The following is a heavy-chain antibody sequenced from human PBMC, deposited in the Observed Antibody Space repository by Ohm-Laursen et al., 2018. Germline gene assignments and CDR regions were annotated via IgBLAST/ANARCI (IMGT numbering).Heavy chain of an antibody. V-gene: IGHV4-59*08. D-gene: IGHD1-26*01. Sequence: SETLSLTCIVSGGSISSYYWSWIRQPPGKGLEWIGYIYYSGSTNYNPSLKSRVTISVDTSKNQFSLKLSSVTAADTAVYYCARLVRHSGEGDYRGQGTLVTVSS. CDR2: IYYSGST. J-gene: IGHJ4*02. CDR3: ARLVRHSGEGDY. CDR1: GGSISSYY.